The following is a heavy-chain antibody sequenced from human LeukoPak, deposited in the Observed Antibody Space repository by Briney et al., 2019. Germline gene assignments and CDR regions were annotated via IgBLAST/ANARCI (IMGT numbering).Heavy chain of an antibody. D-gene: IGHD5-24*01. V-gene: IGHV4-39*07. Sequence: SETLSLTCTVSGGSISSSSYYWGWIRQPPGKGLEWIGSIYYSGSSYYNPSLKSRVTISVDTSKNQFSLKLSSVTAADTAVYYCARAPRWLSENWFDPWGQGTLVIVS. CDR3: ARAPRWLSENWFDP. J-gene: IGHJ5*02. CDR1: GGSISSSSYY. CDR2: IYYSGSS.